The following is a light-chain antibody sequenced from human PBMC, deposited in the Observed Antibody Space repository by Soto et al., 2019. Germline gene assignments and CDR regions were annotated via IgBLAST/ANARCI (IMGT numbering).Light chain of an antibody. Sequence: DIQMTQSPSTLSASVGERVTITCRASQSLSGWLAWYQQKPGKAPKLLIFASSVLESGVPSRFGGGGSGTEYTLSISSLQPDDFATYYCQQYETYPYTFGQGTTLAIK. CDR1: QSLSGW. CDR2: ASS. J-gene: IGKJ2*01. V-gene: IGKV1-5*03. CDR3: QQYETYPYT.